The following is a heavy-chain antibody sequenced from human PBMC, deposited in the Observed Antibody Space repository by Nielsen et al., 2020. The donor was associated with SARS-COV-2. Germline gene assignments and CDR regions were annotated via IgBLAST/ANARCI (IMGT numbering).Heavy chain of an antibody. V-gene: IGHV3-7*05. Sequence: GGSLRLSCAASGFTFSSYWMSWVRRAPGKGLEWVANIRPGGNDKYYVDSVKGRFTVSRDNAKNSLYLQMNSLRPEDTAMYYCARDREPGYNAVDYWGQGTLVTVSS. D-gene: IGHD1-14*01. CDR3: ARDREPGYNAVDY. CDR2: IRPGGNDK. CDR1: GFTFSSYW. J-gene: IGHJ4*02.